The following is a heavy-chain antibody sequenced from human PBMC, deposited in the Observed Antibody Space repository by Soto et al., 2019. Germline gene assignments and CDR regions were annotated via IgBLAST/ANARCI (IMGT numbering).Heavy chain of an antibody. CDR3: ASCTSSGWYGASDI. V-gene: IGHV4-59*01. CDR1: GGSISSYY. Sequence: QVQLQESGPGLVKPSETLSLTCTVSGGSISSYYWSWIRQPPGKGLEWIGYIYYSGSTNYNPSLKSRVTISVDTSKNQFSLKLSSVTAADTAVYYCASCTSSGWYGASDIWGQGTMVTVSS. CDR2: IYYSGST. D-gene: IGHD6-19*01. J-gene: IGHJ3*02.